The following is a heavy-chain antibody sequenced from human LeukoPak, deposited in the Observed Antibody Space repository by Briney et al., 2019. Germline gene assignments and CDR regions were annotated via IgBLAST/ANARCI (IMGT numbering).Heavy chain of an antibody. CDR3: ARGPPGKENAFDI. CDR1: GGSISSHY. Sequence: LPETLSLTCTVSGGSISSHYWSWLRQPPGKGLEWIGYIYYSGSTNYNPSLKSRVTISVDTSKNQFSLNLSSVTAADTAVYYCARGPPGKENAFDIWGQGTMVTVSS. D-gene: IGHD2-2*01. V-gene: IGHV4-59*11. CDR2: IYYSGST. J-gene: IGHJ3*02.